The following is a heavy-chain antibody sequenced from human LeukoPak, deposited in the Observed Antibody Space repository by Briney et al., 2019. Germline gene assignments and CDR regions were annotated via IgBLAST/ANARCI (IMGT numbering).Heavy chain of an antibody. CDR1: GYTFTSYY. CDR3: ARDLPDYYDSSGYYYYSLAFDI. Sequence: ASVKVSCKASGYTFTSYYMHWVRQAPGQGLEWMGIINPSGGSTSYAQKFQGRVTMTRDTSTSTVYMELSSLRSGDTAVYYCARDLPDYYDSSGYYYYSLAFDIWGQGTMVTVSS. J-gene: IGHJ3*02. V-gene: IGHV1-46*01. D-gene: IGHD3-22*01. CDR2: INPSGGST.